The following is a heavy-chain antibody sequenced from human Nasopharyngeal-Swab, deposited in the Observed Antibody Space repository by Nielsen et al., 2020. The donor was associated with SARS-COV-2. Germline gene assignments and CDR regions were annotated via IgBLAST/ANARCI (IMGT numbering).Heavy chain of an antibody. CDR3: TGCGGGCYSGRDY. D-gene: IGHD2-15*01. CDR2: VRSKGNNYAT. Sequence: WIRQPPGKGLEWVGRVRSKGNNYATAYSASVKGRFIIFRDDPTNTAYLQMNSLKTEDTAMYYCTGCGGGCYSGRDYWGQGTLVTVSS. V-gene: IGHV3-73*01. J-gene: IGHJ4*02.